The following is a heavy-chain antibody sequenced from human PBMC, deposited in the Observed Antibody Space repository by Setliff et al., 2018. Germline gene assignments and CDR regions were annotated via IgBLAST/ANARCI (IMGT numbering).Heavy chain of an antibody. CDR2: IIPIFGTA. CDR1: GGTFSNYG. CDR3: ARADYIRYFYMDA. Sequence: ASVKVSCKASGGTFSNYGISWVRQAPGQGLEWMGGIIPIFGTANYAQKFQGRLTITTVGSTSTAYMELSSLRSEDTAVYYCARADYIRYFYMDAWGKGTTVTVSS. V-gene: IGHV1-69*05. J-gene: IGHJ6*03. D-gene: IGHD4-4*01.